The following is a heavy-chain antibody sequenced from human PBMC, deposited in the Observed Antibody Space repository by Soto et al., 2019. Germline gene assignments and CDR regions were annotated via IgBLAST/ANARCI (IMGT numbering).Heavy chain of an antibody. CDR3: ATRARIVTTTGGWFDP. V-gene: IGHV4-39*01. CDR1: GGSISTSNYY. D-gene: IGHD5-12*01. CDR2: VYFVGNT. Sequence: SETLSLTCTVSGGSISTSNYYWSWIRQPPGKGLEWIGNVYFVGNTYYNPSLGSRVTISVDTSKNQFSLTLSSVTAADTALYYCATRARIVTTTGGWFDPWGQGIQVTVSS. J-gene: IGHJ5*02.